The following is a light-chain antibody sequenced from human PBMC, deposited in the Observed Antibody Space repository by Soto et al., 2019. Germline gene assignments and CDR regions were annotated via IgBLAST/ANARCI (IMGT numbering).Light chain of an antibody. V-gene: IGLV2-23*01. J-gene: IGLJ3*02. CDR1: SSDVGSYNL. CDR3: CSYASSDTWV. Sequence: QSVLTQPASVSGSPGQSITISCTGTSSDVGSYNLVSWYQQYPGKAPKLMIYEGSKRPSGVSNRFSGSKSGNTASLTISGLQAEDEADYYCCSYASSDTWVFGGGTKLTVL. CDR2: EGS.